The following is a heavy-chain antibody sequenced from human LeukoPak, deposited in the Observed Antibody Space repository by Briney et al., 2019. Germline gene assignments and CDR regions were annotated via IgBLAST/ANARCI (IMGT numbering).Heavy chain of an antibody. CDR1: GFSLSTSGVG. D-gene: IGHD6-6*01. CDR2: IYWDDGK. Sequence: SGPTLVNPTQTLTLTCTFSGFSLSTSGVGVGWIRQPPGKALEWLALIYWDDGKRYNPSLKSRLTITKDTSKNQVVLTMTNMDPVDTATYYCARDSSSYYMDVWGKGTTVTVSS. V-gene: IGHV2-5*02. CDR3: ARDSSSYYMDV. J-gene: IGHJ6*03.